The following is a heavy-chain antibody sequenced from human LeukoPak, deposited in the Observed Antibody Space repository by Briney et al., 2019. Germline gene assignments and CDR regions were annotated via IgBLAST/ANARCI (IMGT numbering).Heavy chain of an antibody. CDR2: ISPYNGNT. CDR3: ARDTTISNYYGMDV. V-gene: IGHV1-18*01. J-gene: IGHJ6*02. Sequence: ASVKVSCKASGYTFTSYGISWVRQAPGQGLEWMGWISPYNGNTNYAQKLQGRVTMTTGTSTSTAYMELRSLRSDDTAVYYCARDTTISNYYGMDVWGQGTTVTVSS. D-gene: IGHD3-3*01. CDR1: GYTFTSYG.